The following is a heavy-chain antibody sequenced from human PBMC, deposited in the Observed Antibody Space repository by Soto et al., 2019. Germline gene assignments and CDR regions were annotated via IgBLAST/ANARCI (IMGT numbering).Heavy chain of an antibody. D-gene: IGHD4-17*01. CDR1: GGSISSSSYY. CDR3: ASLPQDSPPVGTVTHDAFDI. J-gene: IGHJ3*02. Sequence: SETLPLTCTVSGGSISSSSYYWGWIRQPPGKGLEWIGSIYYSGSTYYNPSLKSRVTISVDTSKNQFSLKLSSVTAADTAVYYCASLPQDSPPVGTVTHDAFDIWGQGTMVTVSS. V-gene: IGHV4-39*01. CDR2: IYYSGST.